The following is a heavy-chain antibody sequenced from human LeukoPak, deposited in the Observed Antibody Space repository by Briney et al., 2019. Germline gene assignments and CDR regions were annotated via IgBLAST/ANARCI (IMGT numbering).Heavy chain of an antibody. V-gene: IGHV1-24*01. J-gene: IGHJ6*03. CDR1: GYALTVLS. CDR3: ATGHCNTSSCYYYYMDV. CDR2: FDPEDGES. Sequence: GASVKVSCKVSGYALTVLSMHWVRQAPAKGLQWMGVFDPEDGESIIAQKFQGRLTMTEDTSTDTAYMELSSLTSEDTAMYYCATGHCNTSSCYYYYMDVWGKGTTVTVSS. D-gene: IGHD2/OR15-2a*01.